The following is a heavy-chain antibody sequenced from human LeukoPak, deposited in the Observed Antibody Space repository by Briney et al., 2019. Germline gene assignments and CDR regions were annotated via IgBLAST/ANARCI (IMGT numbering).Heavy chain of an antibody. D-gene: IGHD6-19*01. V-gene: IGHV3-53*01. CDR2: IYSGGST. Sequence: GGSLRLSCAASGFTVSSNYMSWVRQAPGKGLEWVSVIYSGGSTYYADSVKGRFTISRDNSKNTLYLQMNSLRAEDTAVYYCARSPDSSGWAYYFDYWGRGTLVTVSS. CDR3: ARSPDSSGWAYYFDY. CDR1: GFTVSSNY. J-gene: IGHJ4*02.